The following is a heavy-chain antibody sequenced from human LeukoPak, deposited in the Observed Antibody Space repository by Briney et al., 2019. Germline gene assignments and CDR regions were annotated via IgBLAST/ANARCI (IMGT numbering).Heavy chain of an antibody. V-gene: IGHV3-21*01. CDR2: ISSSSSYI. Sequence: GGSLRLSCAASGFTFSSYSMNWVRQAPGKGLEWVSSISSSSSYIYYADSVKGRFTISRDNAKNSLYLQMNSLRAEDTAVDYFARGLSVRYFGLFLKQIIPDYFYYLGQGNLVTVFS. J-gene: IGHJ4*02. CDR3: ARGLSVRYFGLFLKQIIPDYFYY. CDR1: GFTFSSYS. D-gene: IGHD3-9*01.